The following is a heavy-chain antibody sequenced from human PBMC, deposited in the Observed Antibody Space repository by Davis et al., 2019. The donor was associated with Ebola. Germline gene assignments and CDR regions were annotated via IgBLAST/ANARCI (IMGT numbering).Heavy chain of an antibody. D-gene: IGHD3-3*01. CDR1: GFTFSSYA. CDR2: ISGSGGST. Sequence: GESLKISCAASGFTFSSYAMSWVRQAPGKGLEWVSAISGSGGSTYYADSVKGRFTISRDNSKNTLYLQMNSLRAEDTAVYYCAKEKGDFLEWLLGYWGQGTLVTVSS. CDR3: AKEKGDFLEWLLGY. J-gene: IGHJ4*02. V-gene: IGHV3-23*01.